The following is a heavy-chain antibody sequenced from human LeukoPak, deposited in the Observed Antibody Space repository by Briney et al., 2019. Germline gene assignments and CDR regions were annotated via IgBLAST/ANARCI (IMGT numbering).Heavy chain of an antibody. Sequence: GASVKASCKASGYTFTSYGITWVRQAPGQGLEWMGWINANNGDTKYAQNLQGRVTMTRDTSTSTAYMELSSLRSDDTAVYYCARGPIAAAGDYWGQGTLVTVSS. CDR2: INANNGDT. CDR3: ARGPIAAAGDY. J-gene: IGHJ4*02. V-gene: IGHV1-18*01. CDR1: GYTFTSYG. D-gene: IGHD6-13*01.